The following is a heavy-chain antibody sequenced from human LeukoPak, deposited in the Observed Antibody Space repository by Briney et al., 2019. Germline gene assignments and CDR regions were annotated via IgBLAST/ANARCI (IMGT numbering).Heavy chain of an antibody. Sequence: GGSLRLSCAASGFTFSSYGMHWVRQAPGKGLEWVAVISYDGSNKYYADSVKGRFTISRDNSKNTLYLQMNGLRAEDTAVYYCANPLTMIPGYWGQGTLVTVSS. J-gene: IGHJ4*02. CDR1: GFTFSSYG. CDR2: ISYDGSNK. V-gene: IGHV3-30*18. CDR3: ANPLTMIPGY. D-gene: IGHD3-22*01.